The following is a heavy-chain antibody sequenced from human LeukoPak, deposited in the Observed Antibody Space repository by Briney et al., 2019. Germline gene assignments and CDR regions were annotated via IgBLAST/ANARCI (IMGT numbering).Heavy chain of an antibody. Sequence: SETLSLTCTVSGGSISSYYWSWIRQPPGKGLEWIGEINHSGSTNYNPSLKSRVTISVDTSKNQFSLKLSSVTAADTAVYYCARARGWYHHYFDYWGQGTLVTVSS. CDR2: INHSGST. CDR1: GGSISSYY. J-gene: IGHJ4*02. V-gene: IGHV4-34*01. CDR3: ARARGWYHHYFDY. D-gene: IGHD6-19*01.